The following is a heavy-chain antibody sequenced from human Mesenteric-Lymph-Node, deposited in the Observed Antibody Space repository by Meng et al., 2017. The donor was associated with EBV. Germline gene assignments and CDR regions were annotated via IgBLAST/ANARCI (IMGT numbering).Heavy chain of an antibody. D-gene: IGHD4-17*01. Sequence: VQLVESGGDLIQPGGFPGLSCAVSGFTVGYNYMNWVRQAPGKGLEWVSVVYNSGTTFYADSVKGRFTVSRDRSKNTVYLQMNNLRAEDTAVYYCARDVGELGRDYWGQGTLVTVSS. CDR2: VYNSGTT. V-gene: IGHV3-53*01. CDR1: GFTVGYNY. J-gene: IGHJ4*02. CDR3: ARDVGELGRDY.